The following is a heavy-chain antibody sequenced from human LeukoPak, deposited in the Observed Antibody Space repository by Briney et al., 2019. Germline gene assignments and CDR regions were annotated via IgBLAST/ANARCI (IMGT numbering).Heavy chain of an antibody. CDR2: IYYSGST. J-gene: IGHJ5*02. D-gene: IGHD2-2*01. CDR3: AARQLYCSSTSCYFDP. V-gene: IGHV4-59*11. CDR1: GGSISSHY. Sequence: PSETLSLTWTVSGGSISSHYWSWIRQPPGKGLEWIGYIYYSGSTNYNPSLKSRVTISVDTSKNQFSLKLSSVTAADTAVYYCAARQLYCSSTSCYFDPWGQGTLVTVSS.